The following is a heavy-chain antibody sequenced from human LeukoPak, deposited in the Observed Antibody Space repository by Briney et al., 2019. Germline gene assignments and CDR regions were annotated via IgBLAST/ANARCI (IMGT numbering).Heavy chain of an antibody. CDR2: ISGTGGST. CDR3: AKYGGYCSSDTCFQPFDF. J-gene: IGHJ4*02. V-gene: IGHV3-23*01. CDR1: VFTFSSYA. D-gene: IGHD2-2*01. Sequence: GGSLRLSCAPSVFTFSSYAMSWVRQAPGTALEWVSVISGTGGSTYYADYVKGRFTISRDNSKNTLYLQMNSLRAEDTVVYYCAKYGGYCSSDTCFQPFDFWGQGTRVSVSS.